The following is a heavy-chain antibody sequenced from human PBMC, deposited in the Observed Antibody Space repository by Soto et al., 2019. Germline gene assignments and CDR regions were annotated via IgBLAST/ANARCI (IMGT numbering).Heavy chain of an antibody. D-gene: IGHD6-13*01. J-gene: IGHJ3*01. CDR1: GYTFTSYG. Sequence: QVQLVQSGAEVKKPGASVKVSCKASGYTFTSYGISWVRQAPGPGLEWMGWISAYNGNTNYAQKLQGRVTMTTDTYTSTDYMELRSLRSDDTAVYYFARQQLVKSAFDLWGQGTMVNVSS. CDR2: ISAYNGNT. CDR3: ARQQLVKSAFDL. V-gene: IGHV1-18*01.